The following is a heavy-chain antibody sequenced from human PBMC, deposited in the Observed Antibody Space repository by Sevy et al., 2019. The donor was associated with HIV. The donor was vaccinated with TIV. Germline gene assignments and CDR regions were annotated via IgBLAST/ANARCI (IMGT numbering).Heavy chain of an antibody. CDR2: IRTKPNNYAT. J-gene: IGHJ4*02. D-gene: IGHD5-18*01. V-gene: IGHV3-73*01. Sequence: GGSLRLSCAASGFTFSGAGFHWVRQTSGKGLEWIGRIRTKPNNYATAYSASMKGRFVISRDDSKNTTYLQLNTLKTEDTAVYYRTCGYGRFDYWGQGTLVTVSS. CDR3: TCGYGRFDY. CDR1: GFTFSGAG.